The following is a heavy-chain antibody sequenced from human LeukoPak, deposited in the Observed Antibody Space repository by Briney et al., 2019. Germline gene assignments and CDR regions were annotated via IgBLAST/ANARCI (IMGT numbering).Heavy chain of an antibody. CDR1: GFTFSAYS. CDR2: ITETSHV. V-gene: IGHV3-21*01. D-gene: IGHD6-19*01. Sequence: GGSLRLSCAASGFTFSAYSMNWVRQAPGKGLEWVSSITETSHVYYAESVKGRFTISRDNAKNSLYLQMNSLRAEDTAVYYCARDRGIAVAGIPYFDYWGQGTLVTVSS. CDR3: ARDRGIAVAGIPYFDY. J-gene: IGHJ4*02.